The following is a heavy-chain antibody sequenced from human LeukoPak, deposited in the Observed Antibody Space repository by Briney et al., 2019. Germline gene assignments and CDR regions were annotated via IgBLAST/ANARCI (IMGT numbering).Heavy chain of an antibody. CDR3: VRDRSQWLRYHSFDY. CDR1: GFTFSTYS. D-gene: IGHD5-12*01. Sequence: GGSLRLSCAASGFTFSTYSMNWVRQAPGKGLEWVSYISSSSTTIYYADSVRGRFTISRDDAKNSLYLQMNSLRDEDTAVYYCVRDRSQWLRYHSFDYWGLGSLVTVSS. V-gene: IGHV3-48*02. CDR2: ISSSSTTI. J-gene: IGHJ4*02.